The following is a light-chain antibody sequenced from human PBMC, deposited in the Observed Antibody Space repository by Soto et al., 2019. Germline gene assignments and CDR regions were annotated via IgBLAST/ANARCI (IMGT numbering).Light chain of an antibody. J-gene: IGKJ2*01. CDR2: GAS. CDR3: QQYNNWHPYT. CDR1: QSVSSN. Sequence: EIVMTQSPATLSVSPGERATLSCRASQSVSSNLAWYQQKPGQAPRLLIYGASTRATGIPARFSGSGSGTEFTLTLSSLQSEDFAVYYCQQYNNWHPYTFGQGTKLEIK. V-gene: IGKV3-15*01.